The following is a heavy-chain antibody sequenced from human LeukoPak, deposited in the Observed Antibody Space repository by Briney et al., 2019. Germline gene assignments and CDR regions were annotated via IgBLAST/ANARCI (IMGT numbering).Heavy chain of an antibody. CDR3: ARARYYYGSGSIEWYYYYYMDV. D-gene: IGHD3-10*01. CDR1: GGSFSGYY. Sequence: SETLSLTCAVYGGSFSGYYWGWIRQSPGKGLEWIGSIYHSGSTSYNPSLKSRVTISVDTSKNQFSLKLSSVTAADTAVYYCARARYYYGSGSIEWYYYYYMDVWGKGTTVTISS. V-gene: IGHV4-38-2*01. J-gene: IGHJ6*03. CDR2: IYHSGST.